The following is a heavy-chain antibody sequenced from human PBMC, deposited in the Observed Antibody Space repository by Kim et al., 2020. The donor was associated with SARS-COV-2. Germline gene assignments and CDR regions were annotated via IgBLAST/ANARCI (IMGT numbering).Heavy chain of an antibody. Sequence: DSVKGRFTISRDNSKNTLYLQRNSLRAEDTAVYYCAKLPYCSSTSCYPFDYWGQGTLVTVSS. D-gene: IGHD2-2*01. J-gene: IGHJ4*02. CDR3: AKLPYCSSTSCYPFDY. V-gene: IGHV3-30*02.